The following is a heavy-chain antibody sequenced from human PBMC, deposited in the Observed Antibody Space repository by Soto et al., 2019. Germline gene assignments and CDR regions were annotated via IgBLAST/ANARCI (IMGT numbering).Heavy chain of an antibody. CDR2: IIPIFGIA. Sequence: EASVKVSCKASGGTFSSYAISWVRQAPGQGLEWMGGIIPIFGIANYAQKFQGRVTITADESTSTAYMELSSLRSEDTAVYYCARGTIVLWRQQNYFDYWGQGTLVTVSS. CDR3: ARGTIVLWRQQNYFDY. CDR1: GGTFSSYA. V-gene: IGHV1-69*13. J-gene: IGHJ4*02. D-gene: IGHD1-1*01.